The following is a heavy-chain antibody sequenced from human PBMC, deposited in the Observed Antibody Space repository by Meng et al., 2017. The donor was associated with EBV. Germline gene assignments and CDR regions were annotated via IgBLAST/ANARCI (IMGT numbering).Heavy chain of an antibody. CDR2: VHYTGST. Sequence: LLRSLPACVKSSQTLSLSSLVSGDPISSFSYWSWISKPPGGGLEWIRSVHYTGSTYYSPSLKSRVTVSVDTSKNQFSLRLTSVTAADTAVYYCARPFPSWQSPRLDPFGAWGQGTLVTVSS. CDR1: GDPISSFSY. CDR3: ARPFPSWQSPRLDPFGA. D-gene: IGHD6-19*01. V-gene: IGHV4-39*01. J-gene: IGHJ5*02.